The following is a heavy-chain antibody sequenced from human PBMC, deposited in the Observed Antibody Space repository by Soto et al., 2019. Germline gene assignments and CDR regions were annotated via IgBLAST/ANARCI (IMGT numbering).Heavy chain of an antibody. CDR3: ATLALSHFWSGYYTDY. Sequence: SETLPLTCTVSGGSISSSIYYWGWIRHPPGKGLEWIGSIYYSGSTYYNPSLKSRVTISVDTSKNQFSLKLSSVTAADTAVYYCATLALSHFWSGYYTDYWGQGTLVTVSS. D-gene: IGHD3-3*02. CDR1: GGSISSSIYY. CDR2: IYYSGST. J-gene: IGHJ4*02. V-gene: IGHV4-39*01.